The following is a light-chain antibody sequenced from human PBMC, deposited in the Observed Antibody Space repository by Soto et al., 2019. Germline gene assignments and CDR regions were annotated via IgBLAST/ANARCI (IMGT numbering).Light chain of an antibody. Sequence: EILMTQSPATLSVSPGEGVTLSSRASQGVSGNLAWYQKKPGQAPRLIVYDASTRASGLPARFSGSGSGTEFTLTISSLQSEDVAVYYCQQYKNWPLSTFGQGTKVEIK. V-gene: IGKV3-15*01. CDR2: DAS. CDR1: QGVSGN. CDR3: QQYKNWPLST. J-gene: IGKJ1*01.